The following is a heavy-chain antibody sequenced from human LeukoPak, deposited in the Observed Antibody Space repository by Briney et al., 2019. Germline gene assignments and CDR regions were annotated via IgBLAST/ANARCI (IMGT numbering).Heavy chain of an antibody. D-gene: IGHD3-3*01. CDR3: ARDRARYDFWSGYCPD. CDR2: VWYDGSNK. CDR1: GFTFSSYG. V-gene: IGHV3-33*01. J-gene: IGHJ4*02. Sequence: PGRSLRLSGAASGFTFSSYGMHWVRQAPGKGVEWGAVVWYDGSNKYYADSVKGRFTISRDNSKNTLYLQMNSLRAEDTAVYYCARDRARYDFWSGYCPDWGQGTLVTVSS.